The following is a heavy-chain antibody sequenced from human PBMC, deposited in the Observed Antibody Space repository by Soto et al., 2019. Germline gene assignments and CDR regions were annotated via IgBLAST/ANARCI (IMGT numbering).Heavy chain of an antibody. CDR1: GGSISSYY. D-gene: IGHD5-12*01. Sequence: LSLTCTVSGGSISSYYWNWIRQPPGKGLEWIGDIYYSGSTNYNPSLKSRVTISVDTSKNQFSLKLSSVTAADTAVYYCARVDGDGYNFGYWGQGTLVTVS. V-gene: IGHV4-59*01. CDR3: ARVDGDGYNFGY. J-gene: IGHJ4*02. CDR2: IYYSGST.